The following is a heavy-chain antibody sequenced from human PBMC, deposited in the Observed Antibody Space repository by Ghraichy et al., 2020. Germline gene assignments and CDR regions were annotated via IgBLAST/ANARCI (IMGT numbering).Heavy chain of an antibody. CDR3: ARALRYFDWLSHSIYYYYGMDV. J-gene: IGHJ6*02. D-gene: IGHD3-9*01. CDR1: GGSISSYY. CDR2: IYYSGST. Sequence: SETLSLTCTVSGGSISSYYWSWIRQPPGKGLEWIGYIYYSGSTNYNPSLKSRVTISVDTSKNQFSLKLSSVTAADTAVYYCARALRYFDWLSHSIYYYYGMDVWGQGTTVTVSS. V-gene: IGHV4-59*01.